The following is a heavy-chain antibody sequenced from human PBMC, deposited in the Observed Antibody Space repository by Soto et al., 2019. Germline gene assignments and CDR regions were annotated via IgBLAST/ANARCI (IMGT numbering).Heavy chain of an antibody. V-gene: IGHV6-1*01. D-gene: IGHD7-27*01. CDR2: TYYRSKWYN. CDR3: AKENWANPDS. Sequence: SQTLSLTCAISGDSVSSNSATWDWIRQSPSRGLEWLGRTYYRSKWYNDYAVSVKSRITINPDTSNNQLSLQLNSVTVEDTAVYYCAKENWANPDSWGQGTLVTV. J-gene: IGHJ4*02. CDR1: GDSVSSNSAT.